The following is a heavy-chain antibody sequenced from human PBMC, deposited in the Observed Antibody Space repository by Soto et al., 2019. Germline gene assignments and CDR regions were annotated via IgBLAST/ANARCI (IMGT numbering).Heavy chain of an antibody. CDR3: ARGSGYCSSTSCQGVGAFDI. Sequence: PGGSLRLSCAASGFTFSGYDMHWVRQATGKGLEWVSAIGTAGDPYYPGSVKGRFTISRENAKNSLYLQMNSLRAGDTAVYYCARGSGYCSSTSCQGVGAFDIWGQGTMVTVSS. D-gene: IGHD2-2*01. V-gene: IGHV3-13*05. J-gene: IGHJ3*02. CDR2: IGTAGDP. CDR1: GFTFSGYD.